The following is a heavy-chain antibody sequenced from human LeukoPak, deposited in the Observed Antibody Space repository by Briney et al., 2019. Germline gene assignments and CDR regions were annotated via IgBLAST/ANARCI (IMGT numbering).Heavy chain of an antibody. V-gene: IGHV1-24*01. CDR3: ATVGGGFLFSAENYFDY. CDR2: FDPEDGET. D-gene: IGHD3-16*01. CDR1: GYTHTELS. J-gene: IGHJ4*02. Sequence: ASVKVSCKVSGYTHTELSMHWVRQAPGKGLEWMGGFDPEDGETIYAQKFQGRVTMTEDTSTDTAYMELSSLRSEDTAVYYCATVGGGFLFSAENYFDYWGQGTLVTVSS.